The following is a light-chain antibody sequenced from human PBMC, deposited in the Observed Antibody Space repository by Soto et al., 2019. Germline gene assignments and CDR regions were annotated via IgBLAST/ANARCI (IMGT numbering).Light chain of an antibody. J-gene: IGKJ1*01. V-gene: IGKV1-5*01. Sequence: DIQMTQSPSTLSASVGDRVTITCRASQSISSWLAWYQQKPGKAPKLLIYDASSLESGVPSRFSGSGSGTEFTLTISSLQPEDFATYYCQQYNSYSWTFGPGTKVEIK. CDR3: QQYNSYSWT. CDR1: QSISSW. CDR2: DAS.